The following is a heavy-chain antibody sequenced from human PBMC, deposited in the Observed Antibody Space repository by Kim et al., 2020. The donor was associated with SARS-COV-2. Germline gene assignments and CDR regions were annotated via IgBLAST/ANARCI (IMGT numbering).Heavy chain of an antibody. J-gene: IGHJ4*02. CDR3: AIPLGLGEE. V-gene: IGHV3-21*01. D-gene: IGHD3-16*01. Sequence: SYIYYADSVKGRFTSSRDNAKNSLYLQMNSLRAEDTAVYYCAIPLGLGEEWGQGTLVTVSS. CDR2: SYI.